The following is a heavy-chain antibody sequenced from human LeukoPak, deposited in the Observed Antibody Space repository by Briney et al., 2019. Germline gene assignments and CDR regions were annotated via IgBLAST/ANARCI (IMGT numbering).Heavy chain of an antibody. V-gene: IGHV1-2*02. J-gene: IGHJ3*01. D-gene: IGHD2/OR15-2a*01. CDR2: INPHSGGT. CDR1: GYTFTDYY. Sequence: ASVKVSCKPSGYTFTDYYMHWVRQAPGQGLEWMGWINPHSGGTKYAQKFQGRVTMTRDTSISTAYMELSRLRSDDTAVYYCARTFYDTLDSDAFDFWGQGTMVIVSS. CDR3: ARTFYDTLDSDAFDF.